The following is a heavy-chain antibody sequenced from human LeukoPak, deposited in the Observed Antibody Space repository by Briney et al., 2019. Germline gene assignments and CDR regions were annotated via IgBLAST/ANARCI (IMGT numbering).Heavy chain of an antibody. V-gene: IGHV3-23*01. CDR1: RFTSTHYA. D-gene: IGHD3-16*01. J-gene: IGHJ4*02. Sequence: PGGSLRLSCVASRFTSTHYAMHCVRQAPGKGLEWVSGILGSGGSTYYADSVKGRFTISRDNSKNTVYLQMNSLRVEDTAIYFCAGGSALYHFDYWGLGTLITVSS. CDR3: AGGSALYHFDY. CDR2: ILGSGGST.